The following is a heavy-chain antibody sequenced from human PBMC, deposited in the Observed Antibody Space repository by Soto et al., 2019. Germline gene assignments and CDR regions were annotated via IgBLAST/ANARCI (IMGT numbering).Heavy chain of an antibody. CDR3: AKDHAGYFNYYYGVDV. V-gene: IGHV3-30*18. CDR2: ISYDGSNK. CDR1: GFTFSSYG. D-gene: IGHD1-26*01. Sequence: PGGSLRLSCAASGFTFSSYGMHWVRQAPGKGLEWVAVISYDGSNKYYADSVKGRFTISRDNSKNTLYLQMNSLRAEDTAVYYCAKDHAGYFNYYYGVDVWGQGTTVTVS. J-gene: IGHJ6*02.